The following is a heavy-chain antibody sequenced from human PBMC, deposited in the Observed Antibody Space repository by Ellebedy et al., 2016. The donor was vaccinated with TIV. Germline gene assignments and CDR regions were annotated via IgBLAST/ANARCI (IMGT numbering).Heavy chain of an antibody. CDR3: AGGTY. V-gene: IGHV4-39*07. J-gene: IGHJ4*02. CDR2: IYYSGAT. CDR1: ADSISSNTHY. Sequence: MPGGSLRLSCTVSADSISSNTHYWGWVRQPPGKGLEWIGNIYYSGATYYNPSLKSRVTIKVDTVKRQFSLNLNSVTAADTAVYYCAGGTYWGQGTLVTVSS.